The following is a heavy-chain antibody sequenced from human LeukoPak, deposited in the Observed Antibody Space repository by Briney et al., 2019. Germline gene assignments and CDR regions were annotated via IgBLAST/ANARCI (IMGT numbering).Heavy chain of an antibody. CDR2: INPNSGGT. D-gene: IGHD3-9*01. V-gene: IGHV1-2*02. CDR1: GYTFTGYY. J-gene: IGHJ5*02. Sequence: ASVKVSCKASGYTFTGYYMHWVRQAPGQGLEWMGWINPNSGGTNYAQKFQGRVTMTTDTSTSTAYMELRSLRSDDTAVYYCARGERNYDILSGNWFDPWGQGTLVTVSS. CDR3: ARGERNYDILSGNWFDP.